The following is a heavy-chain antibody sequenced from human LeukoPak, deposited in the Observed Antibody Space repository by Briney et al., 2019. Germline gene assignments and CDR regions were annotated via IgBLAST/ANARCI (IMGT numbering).Heavy chain of an antibody. CDR1: GGSISSYY. D-gene: IGHD5-24*01. CDR3: ARGGRDGYTLYPLDY. J-gene: IGHJ4*02. V-gene: IGHV4-59*08. CDR2: IYYSGST. Sequence: SETPSLTCTVSGGSISSYYWSWIRQPPGKGLEWIGYIYYSGSTNYNPSLKSRVTISVDTSKNQLSLKLRSVTAADTAVYYCARGGRDGYTLYPLDYWGQGTLVIVSS.